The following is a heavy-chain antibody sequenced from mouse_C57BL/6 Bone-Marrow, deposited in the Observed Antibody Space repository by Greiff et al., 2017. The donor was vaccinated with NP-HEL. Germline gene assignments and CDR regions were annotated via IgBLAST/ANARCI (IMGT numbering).Heavy chain of an antibody. D-gene: IGHD2-5*01. CDR2: ISSGGSYT. J-gene: IGHJ2*01. V-gene: IGHV5-6*01. CDR1: GFTFSSYG. Sequence: EVKLMESGGDLVKPGGSLNLSCAASGFTFSSYGMSWVRQTPDKRLEWVATISSGGSYTYYPDSVKGRFTISRDNAKNTLYLQMSSLKSEDTAMYYCARQGTIVTHFDYWGQGTTLTVSS. CDR3: ARQGTIVTHFDY.